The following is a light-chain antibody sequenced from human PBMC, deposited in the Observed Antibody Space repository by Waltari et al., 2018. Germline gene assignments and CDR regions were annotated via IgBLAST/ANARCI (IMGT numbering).Light chain of an antibody. V-gene: IGLV2-18*01. CDR3: SLYTSSTTWV. Sequence: SCTGTSSDVGNYNRVSWYQRPPGTAPKLIIYDVSNRHSRVPDRFSGSKSGNTASLTISGLQAEDEADYYCSLYTSSTTWVFGGGTKLTVL. CDR2: DVS. J-gene: IGLJ3*02. CDR1: SSDVGNYNR.